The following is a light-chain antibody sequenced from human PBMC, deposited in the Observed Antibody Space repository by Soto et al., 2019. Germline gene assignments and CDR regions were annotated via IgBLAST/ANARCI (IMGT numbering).Light chain of an antibody. CDR2: DVS. J-gene: IGLJ1*01. CDR3: SSYTSRSSSTYV. V-gene: IGLV2-14*01. Sequence: QSALTQPASVSGSPGQSITISCTGTSSDVGGYNYVSWYQQHPGKAPKLMIYDVSNRPSGVSNRFSGSKSGNSASLTISLLQAEDEADYYCSSYTSRSSSTYVFGTGTKVTVL. CDR1: SSDVGGYNY.